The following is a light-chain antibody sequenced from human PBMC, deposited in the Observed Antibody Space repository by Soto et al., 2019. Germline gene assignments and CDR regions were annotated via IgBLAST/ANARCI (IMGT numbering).Light chain of an antibody. Sequence: DIQMTQSPSSLSASVGDRVTITCQASQDISTYLNWYQQKPGKAPKLLIYDASNLETGVPSRFSGSGSGTDFTFTISSLKPEDIATYYCQQYDNTITFGQGTRLEIK. J-gene: IGKJ5*01. CDR1: QDISTY. CDR3: QQYDNTIT. CDR2: DAS. V-gene: IGKV1-33*01.